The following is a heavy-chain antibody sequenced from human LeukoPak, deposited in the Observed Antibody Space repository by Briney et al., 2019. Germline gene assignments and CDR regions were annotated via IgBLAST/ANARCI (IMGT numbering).Heavy chain of an antibody. V-gene: IGHV1-69*13. J-gene: IGHJ4*02. D-gene: IGHD5-12*01. CDR1: GGTFSSYA. CDR3: ARGLGYSGYVKFDY. Sequence: ASVKVSCKASGGTFSSYAISWVRQAPGQRLEWMGGIIPIFGTANYAQKLQGRVTITADESTSTAYMELSSLRSEDTAVYYCARGLGYSGYVKFDYWGQGTLVTVSS. CDR2: IIPIFGTA.